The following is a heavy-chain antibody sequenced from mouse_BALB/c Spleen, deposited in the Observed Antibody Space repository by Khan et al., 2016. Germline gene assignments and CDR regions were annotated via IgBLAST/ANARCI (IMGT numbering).Heavy chain of an antibody. CDR3: EGYDGYFFDY. CDR1: GDSITSGY. Sequence: EVELVESGPSLVKPSQTLSLTCSVAGDSITSGYWNWIRKFPGHKLEYMGYISYSGSTYYNPSLKSRISITRDTSKNQYYLQLNSVTTEDTAMYYCEGYDGYFFDYWGQGTTLTVSS. J-gene: IGHJ2*01. CDR2: ISYSGST. D-gene: IGHD2-3*01. V-gene: IGHV3-8*02.